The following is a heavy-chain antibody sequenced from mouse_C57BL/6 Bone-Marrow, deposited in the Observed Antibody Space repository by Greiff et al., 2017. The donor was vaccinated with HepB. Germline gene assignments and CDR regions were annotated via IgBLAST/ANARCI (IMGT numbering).Heavy chain of an antibody. J-gene: IGHJ1*03. CDR2: ISYDGSN. CDR3: ARGVYGSSSWYFDV. V-gene: IGHV3-6*01. CDR1: GYSITSGYY. D-gene: IGHD1-1*01. Sequence: EVKLMESGPGLVKPSQSLSLTCSVTGYSITSGYYWNWIRQFPGNKLEWMGYISYDGSNNYNPSLKNRISITRDTSKNQFFLKLNSVTTEDTATYYCARGVYGSSSWYFDVWGTGTTVTVSS.